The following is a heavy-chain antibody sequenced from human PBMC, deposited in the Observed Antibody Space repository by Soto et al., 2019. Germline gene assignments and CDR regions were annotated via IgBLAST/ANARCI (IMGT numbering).Heavy chain of an antibody. D-gene: IGHD2-15*01. J-gene: IGHJ4*02. V-gene: IGHV3-74*01. CDR1: GFTFSSYW. Sequence: GGSLRLSCAASGFTFSSYWMHWVRQAPGKGLVWVSRINSDGSSTSYADSVKGRFTISRDNAKNKLYLQMNSLRAEDTAVYYCARAGYCSGGSCYSGYWGQGTLVTVSS. CDR3: ARAGYCSGGSCYSGY. CDR2: INSDGSST.